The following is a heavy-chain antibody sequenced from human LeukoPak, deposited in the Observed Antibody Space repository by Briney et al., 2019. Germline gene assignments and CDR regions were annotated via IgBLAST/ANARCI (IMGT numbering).Heavy chain of an antibody. V-gene: IGHV1-69*04. CDR3: ARVHGSGSYYGADAFDI. D-gene: IGHD3-10*01. CDR2: IIPIFGIA. J-gene: IGHJ3*02. CDR1: GGTFSSYA. Sequence: ASVKVSCKASGGTFSSYAIGWVRQAPGQGLEWMGRIIPIFGIANYAQKFQGRVTITADKSTSTAYMELSSLRSEDTAVYYCARVHGSGSYYGADAFDIWGQGTMVTVSS.